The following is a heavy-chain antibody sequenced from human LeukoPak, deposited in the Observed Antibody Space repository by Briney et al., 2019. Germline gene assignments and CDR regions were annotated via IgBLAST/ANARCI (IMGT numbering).Heavy chain of an antibody. CDR3: ARLWNDAFS. CDR1: GGSFSGYY. Sequence: SETLSLTCAVYGGSFSGYYWSWIRQPPGKGLEWIGEINHSGSTNYYPSLKSRVTISVDTSKNQFSLKLSSVTAADTAVYYCARLWNDAFSWGQGTLVTVSS. J-gene: IGHJ4*02. CDR2: INHSGST. D-gene: IGHD1-1*01. V-gene: IGHV4-34*01.